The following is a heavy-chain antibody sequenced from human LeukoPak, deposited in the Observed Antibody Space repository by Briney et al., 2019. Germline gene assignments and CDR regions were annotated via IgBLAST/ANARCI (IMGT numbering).Heavy chain of an antibody. Sequence: PGGSLRLSCAASGFTFSSYGMHWVRQAPGKGLEWVSYISGSYNYTNYADSVKGRFTISRDNAKNSLYLQMNSLRAEDTAVYYCARGRIAAAGTFDYWGQGTLVTVSS. V-gene: IGHV3-21*05. D-gene: IGHD6-13*01. J-gene: IGHJ4*02. CDR3: ARGRIAAAGTFDY. CDR2: ISGSYNYT. CDR1: GFTFSSYG.